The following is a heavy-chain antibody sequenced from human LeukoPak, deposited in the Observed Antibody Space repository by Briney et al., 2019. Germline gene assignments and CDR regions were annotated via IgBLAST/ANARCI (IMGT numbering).Heavy chain of an antibody. V-gene: IGHV4-30-2*01. Sequence: SQTLSLTCTVSGGSISSGGYYWSWIRQPPGKGLEWIGYIYHSGSTYYNPSLKSRVTISVDRSKNQFSLKLSSVTAADTAVYYCARVSGDFWSGQEADYWGQGTLVTVSS. CDR2: IYHSGST. D-gene: IGHD3-3*01. CDR3: ARVSGDFWSGQEADY. J-gene: IGHJ4*02. CDR1: GGSISSGGYY.